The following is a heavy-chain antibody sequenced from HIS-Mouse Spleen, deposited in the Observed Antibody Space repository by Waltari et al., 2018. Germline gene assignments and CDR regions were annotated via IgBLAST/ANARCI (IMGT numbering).Heavy chain of an antibody. V-gene: IGHV4-39*07. J-gene: IGHJ2*01. Sequence: QLQLQESGPGLVKPSETLSLTGTVSGGSTSSSSYSWGWIRQPPGKGLEWIGSIYYSGSTYYNPSLKSRVTISVDTSKNQFSLKLSSVTAADTAVYYCAREIPYSSSWYDWYFDLWGRGTLVTVSS. CDR1: GGSTSSSSYS. CDR3: AREIPYSSSWYDWYFDL. CDR2: IYYSGST. D-gene: IGHD6-13*01.